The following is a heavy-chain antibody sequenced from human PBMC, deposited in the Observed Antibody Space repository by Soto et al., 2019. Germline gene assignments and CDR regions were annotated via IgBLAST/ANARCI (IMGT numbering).Heavy chain of an antibody. V-gene: IGHV1-69*13. CDR3: ARVGIIAVAGTTNWFDP. D-gene: IGHD6-19*01. CDR2: IIPIFGTA. Sequence: VASVKVSCKASGGTFSSYAISWVRQAPGQGLEWMGGIIPIFGTANYAQKFQGRVTITADESTSTAYMELSSLRSEDTAVYYCARVGIIAVAGTTNWFDPWGQGTLVTV. J-gene: IGHJ5*02. CDR1: GGTFSSYA.